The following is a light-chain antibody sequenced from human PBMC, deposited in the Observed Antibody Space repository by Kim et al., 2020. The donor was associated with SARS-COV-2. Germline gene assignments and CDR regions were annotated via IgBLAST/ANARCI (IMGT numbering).Light chain of an antibody. V-gene: IGKV1-5*03. CDR1: QSISYW. Sequence: DIQMTQSPSTLSASVGDRATITCRASQSISYWLAWYQQRPGKAPKVLIYRASNLESGVPSRFSGSVSGTEFTLTISSLQPDDFATYYCQQYNSYPWTFGQGTKVDIK. J-gene: IGKJ1*01. CDR3: QQYNSYPWT. CDR2: RAS.